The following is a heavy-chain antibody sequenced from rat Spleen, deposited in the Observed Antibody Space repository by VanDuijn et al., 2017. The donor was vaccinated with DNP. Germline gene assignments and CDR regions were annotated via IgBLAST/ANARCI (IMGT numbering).Heavy chain of an antibody. CDR2: ISFEGSST. V-gene: IGHV5-22*01. J-gene: IGHJ2*01. CDR3: ARRKNYGLSYYFDY. D-gene: IGHD1-6*01. Sequence: EVQLVESGGGLVQPGRSLKLSCAASGFTFSNYDMAWVRQAPTKGLEWVAYISFEGSSTYLGDSVKGRFTISRDNAKSTLYLQMDSLRSEETATYYCARRKNYGLSYYFDYWGQGVMVTVSS. CDR1: GFTFSNYD.